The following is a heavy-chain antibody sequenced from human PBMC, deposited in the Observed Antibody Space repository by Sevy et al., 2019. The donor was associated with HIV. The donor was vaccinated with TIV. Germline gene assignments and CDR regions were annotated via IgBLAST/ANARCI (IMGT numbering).Heavy chain of an antibody. CDR3: ARGGGYCSGGSCYSLDYYYYMDV. D-gene: IGHD2-15*01. CDR1: GGSISSGGYY. V-gene: IGHV4-31*03. Sequence: SETLSLTCTVSGGSISSGGYYWSWIRQHPGKGLEWIGYIYYSGSTYYNPSLKSRVTISVDTSKNQFSLKLSSVTAADTAVYYCARGGGYCSGGSCYSLDYYYYMDVWGKGTTVTFSS. J-gene: IGHJ6*03. CDR2: IYYSGST.